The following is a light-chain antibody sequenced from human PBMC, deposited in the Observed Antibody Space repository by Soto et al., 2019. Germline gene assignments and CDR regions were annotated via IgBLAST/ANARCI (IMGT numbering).Light chain of an antibody. V-gene: IGKV3D-7*01. CDR1: QSVSSSY. Sequence: EIVLTQSPATPSLSPGERATLSCRAIQSVSSSYLAWYQQKPGQAPRLLIHGASTRATGIPDRFSGSGSGTDFTLTISSLQSEDSAVYFCQQYYYWPPYTFGQGTKVDI. J-gene: IGKJ2*01. CDR2: GAS. CDR3: QQYYYWPPYT.